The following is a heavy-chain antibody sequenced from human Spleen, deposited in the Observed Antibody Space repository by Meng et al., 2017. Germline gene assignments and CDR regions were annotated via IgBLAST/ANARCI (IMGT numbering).Heavy chain of an antibody. D-gene: IGHD3-10*01. V-gene: IGHV1-2*02. CDR1: GYTFTGYY. Sequence: ASMKVSCKASGYTFTGYYMHWVRQAPGQGLEWMGWINPNSGGTNYAQKFQGRVTMTRDTSISTAYMELSRLRSDDTAVYYCASPIGAVDAFDIWGQGTMVTVSS. CDR3: ASPIGAVDAFDI. CDR2: INPNSGGT. J-gene: IGHJ3*02.